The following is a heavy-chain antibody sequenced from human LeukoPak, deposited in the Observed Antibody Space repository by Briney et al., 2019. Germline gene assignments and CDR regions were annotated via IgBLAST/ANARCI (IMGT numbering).Heavy chain of an antibody. CDR3: ARGGPRYYYGSGSYSPGRDY. V-gene: IGHV4-30-2*01. CDR2: IYHSGST. J-gene: IGHJ4*02. CDR1: GGSISSGGYS. Sequence: SQTLSLTCAVSGGSISSGGYSWSWIRQPPGKGLEWIGFIYHSGSTSYNPSLKSRVTISVDTSKNQFSLKLSSVTAADTAVYYCARGGPRYYYGSGSYSPGRDYWGQGTLVTVSS. D-gene: IGHD3-10*01.